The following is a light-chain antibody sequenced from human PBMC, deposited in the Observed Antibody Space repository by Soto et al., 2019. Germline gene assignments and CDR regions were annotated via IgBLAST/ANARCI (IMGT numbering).Light chain of an antibody. Sequence: DVVMTQSPLSLPVTLGQPASISCRSSQSLVYSDGNTYLTWFHQMPGQSPRRLIYKVSNRDSGGSDRFSGKGSGTDFTRKISRVEAEDVGVYYCMQGTYWPRLTFGGGTKVEIK. CDR3: MQGTYWPRLT. V-gene: IGKV2-30*01. CDR2: KVS. CDR1: QSLVYSDGNTY. J-gene: IGKJ4*01.